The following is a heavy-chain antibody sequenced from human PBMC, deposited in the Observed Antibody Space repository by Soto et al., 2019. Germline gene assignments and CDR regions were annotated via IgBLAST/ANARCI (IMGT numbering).Heavy chain of an antibody. CDR1: GFTLSTYG. D-gene: IGHD6-13*01. V-gene: IGHV3-30*03. CDR2: ISHDGGAI. Sequence: QEQLVESGGGVVQPGTSRRLSCAASGFTLSTYGMHWVRQAPGKGLEWLAMISHDGGAIHYTDSVKGRCTVSRDTSSNTVHLLVTGLRLADTGVYYCARDFGPSSWYNWVDPWRQRTRVPVSS. J-gene: IGHJ5*02. CDR3: ARDFGPSSWYNWVDP.